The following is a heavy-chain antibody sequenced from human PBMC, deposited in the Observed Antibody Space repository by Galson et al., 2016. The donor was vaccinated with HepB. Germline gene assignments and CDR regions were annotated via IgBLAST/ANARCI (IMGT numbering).Heavy chain of an antibody. CDR2: ISSSGTTI. J-gene: IGHJ4*02. CDR1: GFTFSRYE. Sequence: SLRLSCAASGFTFSRYEMNWVRQAPGKGLEWVSYISSSGTTIYYADSVKGRFTISRDNAKNSLYLQMNSLRAEDTAVYYCAKLDCGRDCPRDDWGQGTLVTVSS. V-gene: IGHV3-48*03. D-gene: IGHD2-21*02. CDR3: AKLDCGRDCPRDD.